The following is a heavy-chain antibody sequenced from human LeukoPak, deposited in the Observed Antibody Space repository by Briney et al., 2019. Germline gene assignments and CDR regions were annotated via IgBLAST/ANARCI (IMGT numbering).Heavy chain of an antibody. J-gene: IGHJ4*02. D-gene: IGHD4-17*01. V-gene: IGHV1-2*02. CDR1: GYSFANYY. CDR2: INPDSGDT. CDR3: ARQSTYGDLDF. Sequence: ASVKVSCKASGYSFANYYIHWVRQAPGQGLEWMGWINPDSGDTNFAQKFQGRVSMTRDTSISTAYMELSRLKSDDTAVYYCARQSTYGDLDFWGQGTLVIVSS.